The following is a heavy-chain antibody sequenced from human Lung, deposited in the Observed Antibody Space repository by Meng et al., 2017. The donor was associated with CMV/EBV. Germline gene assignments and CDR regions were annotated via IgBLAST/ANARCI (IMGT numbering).Heavy chain of an antibody. J-gene: IGHJ4*02. V-gene: IGHV3-74*01. CDR3: ARAADLYDYYDSSGYYGY. D-gene: IGHD3-22*01. CDR2: INSDGSST. CDR1: GFTFSSYW. Sequence: GGSLRLSFSASGFTFSSYWMHWVRQAPGKGLVWVSRINSDGSSTSYADSVKGRFTISRDNAKNTLYLQMNSLRAEDTAVYYCARAADLYDYYDSSGYYGYWGQGTLVTSPQ.